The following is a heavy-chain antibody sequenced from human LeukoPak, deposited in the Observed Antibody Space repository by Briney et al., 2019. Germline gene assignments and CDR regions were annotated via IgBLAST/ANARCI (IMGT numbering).Heavy chain of an antibody. CDR1: GGSFSGYY. CDR3: ARSCGSTSCYRY. V-gene: IGHV4-34*01. Sequence: PSETLSLTCAVYGGSFSGYYWSWIRQPPGKGLEWIGEINHSGSTNYNPSLKSRVTISVDTSKNQFSLKLSSVTAADTAVYYCARSCGSTSCYRYGGQGTLVTVSS. D-gene: IGHD2-2*01. J-gene: IGHJ4*02. CDR2: INHSGST.